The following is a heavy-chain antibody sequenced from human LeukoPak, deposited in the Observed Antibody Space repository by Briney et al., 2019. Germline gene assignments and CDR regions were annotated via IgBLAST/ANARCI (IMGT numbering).Heavy chain of an antibody. J-gene: IGHJ4*02. CDR2: INHSGST. Sequence: SDTLSLTCAVYGGSFSGYYWSWIRQPPGKGLEWIGEINHSGSTNYNPSLKSRVTISVDTSKNQFSLKLSSVTAADTAVYYCARGRVLRYFDRRYYFDYWGQGTLVTVSS. V-gene: IGHV4-34*01. CDR3: ARGRVLRYFDRRYYFDY. CDR1: GGSFSGYY. D-gene: IGHD3-9*01.